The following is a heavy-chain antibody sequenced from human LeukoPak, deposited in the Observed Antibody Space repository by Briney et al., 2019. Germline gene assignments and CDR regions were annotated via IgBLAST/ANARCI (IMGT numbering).Heavy chain of an antibody. Sequence: ASVKVSCKASGYTFTGYYMHWVRQAPGQGPEWMGWINPNSGGTNYAQKFQGRVTMTRDTSISTAYMELSRLRSDDTAVYYCAREEVSLGATVYWGQGTLVTVSS. V-gene: IGHV1-2*02. D-gene: IGHD1-26*01. CDR1: GYTFTGYY. CDR3: AREEVSLGATVY. J-gene: IGHJ4*02. CDR2: INPNSGGT.